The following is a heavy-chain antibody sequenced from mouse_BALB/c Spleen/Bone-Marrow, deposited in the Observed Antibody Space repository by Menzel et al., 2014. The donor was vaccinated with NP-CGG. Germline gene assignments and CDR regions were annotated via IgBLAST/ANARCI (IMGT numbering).Heavy chain of an antibody. CDR1: GYTFTSYW. D-gene: IGHD4-1*01. J-gene: IGHJ2*01. CDR2: INPSTGYT. CDR3: ARGVGRAFDY. V-gene: IGHV1-7*01. Sequence: VQLQQSGAELAKPGASVKMSCKASGYTFTSYWMHWVKQRPGQGLEWIGYINPSTGYTEYNQKFKDKATLTADKSSSTAYMQPSSLTSEDSAVYYCARGVGRAFDYWGQGTTLTVSS.